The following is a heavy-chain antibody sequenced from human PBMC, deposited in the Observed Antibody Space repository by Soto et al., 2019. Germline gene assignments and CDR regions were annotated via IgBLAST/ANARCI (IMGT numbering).Heavy chain of an antibody. D-gene: IGHD3-22*01. CDR2: ISYSGST. CDR1: GGSISSVNYY. CDR3: ARTRDSSAYWGLRDYYAMDV. V-gene: IGHV4-31*02. Sequence: QVQLQESGPGLVKPSQTLSLTCTVSGGSISSVNYYWNWIRQHPGEGLEWIGYISYSGSTYFNPSLKSRVAISSDTPTNQFSLKRSSVTAADTAVYYCARTRDSSAYWGLRDYYAMDVWGQGTTVTVSS. J-gene: IGHJ6*02.